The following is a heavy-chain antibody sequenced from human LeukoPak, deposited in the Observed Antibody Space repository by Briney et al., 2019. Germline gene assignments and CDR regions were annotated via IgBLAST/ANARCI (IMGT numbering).Heavy chain of an antibody. CDR1: GGSFSGYY. CDR3: ARGGDDSSGYYSTIDY. CDR2: INHSGST. D-gene: IGHD3-22*01. Sequence: SETLSLTCAVYGGSFSGYYWSWIRQPPGKGLEWTGEINHSGSTNYNPSLKSRVTISVDTSKNQLSLKLSSVTAADTAVYYCARGGDDSSGYYSTIDYWGQGTLVTVSS. V-gene: IGHV4-34*01. J-gene: IGHJ4*02.